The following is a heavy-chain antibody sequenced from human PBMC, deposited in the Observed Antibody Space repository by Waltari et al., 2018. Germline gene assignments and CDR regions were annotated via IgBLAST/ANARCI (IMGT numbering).Heavy chain of an antibody. D-gene: IGHD3-16*01. CDR1: GFSFSNYN. CDR3: AGAGSGYVWGSHPSDY. Sequence: EVQLVESGGGLVKPGRSLRLSCAASGFSFSNYNMNWVRQAPGKGLEWVSSISSSSSYMAYADSVKGRFIISRDNAKNSLYLQMNSLRAEDTAVYYCAGAGSGYVWGSHPSDYWGQGTLVTVSS. CDR2: ISSSSSYM. J-gene: IGHJ4*02. V-gene: IGHV3-21*01.